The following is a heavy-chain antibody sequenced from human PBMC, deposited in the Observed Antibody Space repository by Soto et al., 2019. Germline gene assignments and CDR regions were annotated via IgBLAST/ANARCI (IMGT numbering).Heavy chain of an antibody. J-gene: IGHJ6*02. V-gene: IGHV3-53*01. CDR1: GFTVSSNY. Sequence: GGSLRLSCAASGFTVSSNYMSWVRQAPGKGLEWVSVIYSGGSTYYADSVKGRFTISRANSKNTLYLQMNSLRAEDTSLYYCARIDSYGYYYYGMDVWGQGTTVTVSS. D-gene: IGHD5-18*01. CDR3: ARIDSYGYYYYGMDV. CDR2: IYSGGST.